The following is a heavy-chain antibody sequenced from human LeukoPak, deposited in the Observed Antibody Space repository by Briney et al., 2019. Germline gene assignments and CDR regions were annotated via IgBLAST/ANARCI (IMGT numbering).Heavy chain of an antibody. Sequence: PGGSLRLSCAASGFTFSSYEMNWVRQSPGKGLEWVSYVSSSGSGRYYVDSVKGRFTISRDNAKNSLYLQMNSLRAEDTAVYYCARDLGSDFWNGYYLDNWGQGTLVTVSS. J-gene: IGHJ4*02. D-gene: IGHD3-3*01. CDR3: ARDLGSDFWNGYYLDN. V-gene: IGHV3-48*03. CDR1: GFTFSSYE. CDR2: VSSSGSGR.